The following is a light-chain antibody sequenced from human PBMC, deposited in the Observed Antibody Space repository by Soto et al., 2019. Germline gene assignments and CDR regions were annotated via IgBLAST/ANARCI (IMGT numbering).Light chain of an antibody. V-gene: IGLV1-51*01. CDR3: GSWDSSLSAYV. Sequence: QSVLTQPPSVSAAPGQKVTISRSGSSSNIGGNSVSWYQQLPGTAPKLLIYDDNKRPSGIPDRFSGSKSGTSATLGITGFQTGDEADYYCGSWDSSLSAYVFGTGIKVTVL. CDR1: SSNIGGNS. J-gene: IGLJ1*01. CDR2: DDN.